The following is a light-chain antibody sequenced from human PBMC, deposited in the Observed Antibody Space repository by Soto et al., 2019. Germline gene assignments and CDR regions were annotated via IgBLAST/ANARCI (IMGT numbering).Light chain of an antibody. Sequence: HSAQSHPASVSWSPGHSITISCSGTTSDVGGYNLVSWYQQHTAKAPKLLIYEGTQRPSGVSSRFSGSKSGNTASLTISGLQAEEEADYYCCSYASSSYYVFGTGTKVTVL. V-gene: IGLV2-23*01. CDR3: CSYASSSYYV. J-gene: IGLJ1*01. CDR2: EGT. CDR1: TSDVGGYNL.